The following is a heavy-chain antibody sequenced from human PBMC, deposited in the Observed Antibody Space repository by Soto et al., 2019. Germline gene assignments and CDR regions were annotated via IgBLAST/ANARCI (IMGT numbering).Heavy chain of an antibody. CDR3: AKGYEVSPPVASGWYSNYFYGVDV. D-gene: IGHD6-19*01. CDR2: ISYDGSEK. Sequence: QVLLVESGGGVVRPGRSLILSCGASGFSFSKYGMHWVRQAPGEGLEWLSLISYDGSEKWYAESVKGRFTISRDNSKNTLYLQMNSLRGDDTAVYYCAKGYEVSPPVASGWYSNYFYGVDVWGRGTTVTVSS. CDR1: GFSFSKYG. V-gene: IGHV3-30*18. J-gene: IGHJ6*02.